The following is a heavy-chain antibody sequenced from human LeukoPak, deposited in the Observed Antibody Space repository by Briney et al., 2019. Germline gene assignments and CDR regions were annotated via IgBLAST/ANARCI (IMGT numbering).Heavy chain of an antibody. CDR3: TRAGLLWFGESKFDY. Sequence: GGSLRLSCAASGLTFSSYWMSWVRQAPGKGLEWVANIKQDESEKYYVDSVKGRFTISRDNAKNSLYLQMNSLRAEDTAVYYCTRAGLLWFGESKFDYWGQGTLVTVSS. V-gene: IGHV3-7*01. J-gene: IGHJ4*02. D-gene: IGHD3-10*01. CDR1: GLTFSSYW. CDR2: IKQDESEK.